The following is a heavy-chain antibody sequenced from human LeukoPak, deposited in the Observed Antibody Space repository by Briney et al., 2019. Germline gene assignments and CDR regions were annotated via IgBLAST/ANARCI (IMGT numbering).Heavy chain of an antibody. CDR2: ISGSGGST. CDR3: AKSLSRTVRGVIIDY. CDR1: GFTFSSYA. D-gene: IGHD3-10*01. V-gene: IGHV3-23*01. Sequence: GGSLRLSCAATGFTFSSYAMSWVRQAPGKGLEWVSAISGSGGSTYYADSVKGRFTISRDNSKNTLYLQMNSLRAEDTAVYYCAKSLSRTVRGVIIDYWGQGTLVTVSS. J-gene: IGHJ4*02.